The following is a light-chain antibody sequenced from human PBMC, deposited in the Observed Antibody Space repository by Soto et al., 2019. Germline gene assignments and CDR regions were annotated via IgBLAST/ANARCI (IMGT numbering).Light chain of an antibody. Sequence: QPVLTQSPSASASLGASVKLTCTLSSGHSSYAIAWHQQQPEKGPRYLMKLNSDGSHSKGDGIPDRFSGSSSGAERYLTISILQSEDEADYYCQTWGTGNVVFGGGTQLTVL. CDR2: LNSDGSH. J-gene: IGLJ2*01. CDR1: SGHSSYA. CDR3: QTWGTGNVV. V-gene: IGLV4-69*01.